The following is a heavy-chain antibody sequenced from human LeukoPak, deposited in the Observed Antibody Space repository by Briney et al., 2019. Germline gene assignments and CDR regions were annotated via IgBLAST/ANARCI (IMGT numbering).Heavy chain of an antibody. CDR2: LNPNSGGT. D-gene: IGHD3-22*01. J-gene: IGHJ6*02. CDR3: ARGDLNYYGSSGYYYRGMDV. CDR1: GYTFTGYY. V-gene: IGHV1-2*02. Sequence: ASVKVSCKASGYTFTGYYMHWVRQAPGQGLEWMGWLNPNSGGTNYAQKLQGRVTMTRDTSISTAYMELSRLISDDTAVYYCARGDLNYYGSSGYYYRGMDVWGQGTTVTVSS.